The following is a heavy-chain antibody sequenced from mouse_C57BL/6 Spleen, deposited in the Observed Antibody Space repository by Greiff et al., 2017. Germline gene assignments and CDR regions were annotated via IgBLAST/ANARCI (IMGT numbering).Heavy chain of an antibody. V-gene: IGHV5-6*01. CDR1: GFTFSSYG. J-gene: IGHJ3*01. CDR2: ISSGGSYT. CDR3: ADRGDYDGYYVAGFAY. D-gene: IGHD2-3*01. Sequence: EVQRVESGGDLVKPGGSLQLSCAASGFTFSSYGMSWVRPTPDKRLEWVATISSGGSYTYYPDSVKGRFTISRDNAKNTLYLQRSSVKSEDTAMYYWADRGDYDGYYVAGFAYWGEGTLVTGS.